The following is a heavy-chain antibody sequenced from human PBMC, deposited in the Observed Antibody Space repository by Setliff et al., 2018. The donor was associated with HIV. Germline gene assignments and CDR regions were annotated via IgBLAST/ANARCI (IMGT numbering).Heavy chain of an antibody. Sequence: ASVKVSCKASGYTFTNYAIHWVRQAPGQRLEWMGWINPDNGNTNYSQKFQGRVTITRDTSATTAYMELSSLRSEDTAIFYCARETIGGDDAFDIWGQGTMVTVSS. CDR2: INPDNGNT. D-gene: IGHD2-21*02. J-gene: IGHJ3*02. CDR3: ARETIGGDDAFDI. CDR1: GYTFTNYA. V-gene: IGHV1-3*01.